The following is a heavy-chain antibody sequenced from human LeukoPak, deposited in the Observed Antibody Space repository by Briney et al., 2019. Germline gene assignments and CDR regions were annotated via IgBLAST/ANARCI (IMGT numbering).Heavy chain of an antibody. J-gene: IGHJ4*02. CDR1: GFSFTTYS. CDR2: IRAEGHRT. V-gene: IGHV3-23*01. D-gene: IGHD2-8*01. Sequence: PGGSLRLSCRASGFSFTTYSMNWVRQAPGKGLEWVSVIRAEGHRTYYADSVKGRFTISRDNSNNMLYLQMNSLRAEDTAIYYCAKDTSIGRYCTNGVCSPFDYWGQGTLVTVSS. CDR3: AKDTSIGRYCTNGVCSPFDY.